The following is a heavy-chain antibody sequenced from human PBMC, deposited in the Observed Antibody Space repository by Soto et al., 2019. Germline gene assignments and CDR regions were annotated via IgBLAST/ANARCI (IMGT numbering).Heavy chain of an antibody. J-gene: IGHJ4*02. V-gene: IGHV5-51*01. CDR3: ASHPGYCSGGSCTGIS. D-gene: IGHD2-15*01. Sequence: GHSLKISFEGSVYSFTIYSFFWLRLLPGKGLEWMGIIYPGDSDTRYSPSFQGQVTISADKSISTAYLQWSSLKASDTAMYYCASHPGYCSGGSCTGISWGEGTVVTGS. CDR2: IYPGDSDT. CDR1: VYSFTIYS.